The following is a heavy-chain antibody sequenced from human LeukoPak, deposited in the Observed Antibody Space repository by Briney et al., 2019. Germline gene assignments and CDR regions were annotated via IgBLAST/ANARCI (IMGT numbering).Heavy chain of an antibody. CDR2: IYTSGST. J-gene: IGHJ3*02. Sequence: SQTLSLTCTVSGGSISSGSYYWSWIRQPAGKGLEWIGRIYTSGSTNYNPSLKSRVTISVDTFKNQFSLKLSSVTAADTAVYYCARETTMIVVVITDAFDIWGQGTMVTVSS. D-gene: IGHD3-22*01. CDR3: ARETTMIVVVITDAFDI. CDR1: GGSISSGSYY. V-gene: IGHV4-61*02.